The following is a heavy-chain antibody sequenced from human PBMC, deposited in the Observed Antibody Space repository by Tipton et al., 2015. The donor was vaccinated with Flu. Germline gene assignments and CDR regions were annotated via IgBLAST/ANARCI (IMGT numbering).Heavy chain of an antibody. CDR3: ASGHPGGWFDP. Sequence: TLSLTCTVSGASISSSTYYCGWIRQPPGKGLEWIGSIYYSGSTYYTPSLKSRVTISVDTSKNQVSLKLSSVTAADTAVYYCASGHPGGWFDPWGQGTLVTVSS. J-gene: IGHJ5*02. D-gene: IGHD3-10*01. CDR1: GASISSSTYY. CDR2: IYYSGST. V-gene: IGHV4-39*01.